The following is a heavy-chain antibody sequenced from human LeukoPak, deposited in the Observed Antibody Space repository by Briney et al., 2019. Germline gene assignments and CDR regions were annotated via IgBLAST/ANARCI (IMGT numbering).Heavy chain of an antibody. J-gene: IGHJ4*02. CDR1: GGSISSGDYY. CDR3: ARDEGSAYPFDY. D-gene: IGHD3-22*01. CDR2: IYYSGST. Sequence: PSETLSLTCTVSGGSISSGDYYWSWIRQPPGKGLEWIGHIYYSGSTYYNPSLKSRVTISVDTSKNQSSLNLNSVTAADTAVYFCARDEGSAYPFDYWGQGTLVTVSS. V-gene: IGHV4-30-4*08.